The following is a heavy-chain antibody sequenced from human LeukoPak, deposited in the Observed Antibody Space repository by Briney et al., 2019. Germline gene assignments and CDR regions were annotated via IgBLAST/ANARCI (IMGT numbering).Heavy chain of an antibody. V-gene: IGHV3-23*01. J-gene: IGHJ4*02. D-gene: IGHD2-8*01. CDR2: ISDTDDRT. Sequence: GGSLRLSCAASGFTVSSYDMSWVRQAPGKGLEWVSAISDTDDRTYYADSVKGRFTISRDNSKNTLYLQMNSLRAEDTAVYYCAGGVYSGSLDYWGQGTLVTVSS. CDR3: AGGVYSGSLDY. CDR1: GFTVSSYD.